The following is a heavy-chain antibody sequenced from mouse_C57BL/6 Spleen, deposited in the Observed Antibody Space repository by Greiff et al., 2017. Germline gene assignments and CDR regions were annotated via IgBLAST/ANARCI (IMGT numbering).Heavy chain of an antibody. Sequence: QVQLQQSGPGLVQPSQSLSITCTVSGFSLTSYGVHWVRQSPGKGLEWLGVIWSGGSTDYNAAFISRLSISKDNSKSQVFFKMNSLQADDTAIYYCARGEDWAFAYWGQGTLVTVSA. CDR2: IWSGGST. V-gene: IGHV2-2*01. CDR3: ARGEDWAFAY. J-gene: IGHJ3*01. D-gene: IGHD4-1*01. CDR1: GFSLTSYG.